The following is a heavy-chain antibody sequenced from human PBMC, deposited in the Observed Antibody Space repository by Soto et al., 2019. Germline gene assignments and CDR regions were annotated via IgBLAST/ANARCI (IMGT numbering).Heavy chain of an antibody. CDR2: INPNSGGT. CDR3: ARLRLSIYYYYYGMDV. CDR1: GCTFTGYY. Sequence: ASVKVSCKASGCTFTGYYMHWVRQAPGQGLEWMGWINPNSGGTNYAQKFQGRVTMTRDTSISTAYMELSRLRSDDTAVYYCARLRLSIYYYYYGMDVWGQGTTVTVSS. J-gene: IGHJ6*02. D-gene: IGHD3-16*02. V-gene: IGHV1-2*02.